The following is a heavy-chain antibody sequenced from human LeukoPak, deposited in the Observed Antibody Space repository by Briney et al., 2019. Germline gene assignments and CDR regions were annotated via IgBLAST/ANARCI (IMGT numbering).Heavy chain of an antibody. V-gene: IGHV3-30*04. CDR1: GFTFSSYA. J-gene: IGHJ4*02. Sequence: GGSLRLSCAASGFTFSSYAMHWVRQAPGKGLEWVAVISYDGSNKYYADSVKGRFTISRDNSKNTLYLQMNSLRAEDTAVYYCASYPADYGAHSGFDYWGQGTLVTVSS. D-gene: IGHD4-17*01. CDR2: ISYDGSNK. CDR3: ASYPADYGAHSGFDY.